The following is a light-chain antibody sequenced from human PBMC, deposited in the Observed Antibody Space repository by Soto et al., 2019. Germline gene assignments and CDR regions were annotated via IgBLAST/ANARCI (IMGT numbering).Light chain of an antibody. J-gene: IGKJ1*01. CDR1: QSISSW. CDR2: DAS. CDR3: QQYNSSL. V-gene: IGKV1-5*01. Sequence: DIQMTQSPSTLSASVGDRVTITCRASQSISSWLAWYQQKPGKAPKLLIYDASSLESGVPSRFSGSGSGTEFTLTLSSLQPDDFATYYCQQYNSSLFGQGTKVEIK.